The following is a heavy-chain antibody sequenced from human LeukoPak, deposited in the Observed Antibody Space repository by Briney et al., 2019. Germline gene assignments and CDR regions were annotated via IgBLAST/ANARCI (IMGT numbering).Heavy chain of an antibody. Sequence: PSETLSLTCTVSGGSISSSSYYWGWIRQPPGKGLEWIGSIYYSGSTYYDPSLKSRVTISVDTSKNQFSLKLSSVTAADTAVYYCARLVRLNTYYYDGSGSFDYWGQGTLVTVSS. CDR3: ARLVRLNTYYYDGSGSFDY. CDR2: IYYSGST. J-gene: IGHJ4*02. D-gene: IGHD3-22*01. CDR1: GGSISSSSYY. V-gene: IGHV4-39*01.